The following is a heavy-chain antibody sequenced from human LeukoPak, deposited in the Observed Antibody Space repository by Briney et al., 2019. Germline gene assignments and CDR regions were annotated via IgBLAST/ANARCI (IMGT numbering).Heavy chain of an antibody. CDR2: VYYSGST. D-gene: IGHD5-24*01. CDR3: AREDGYNFRVIDY. V-gene: IGHV4-59*01. CDR1: GVSISSYY. Sequence: PSETLSLTCTVSGVSISSYYWTWIPQPPAKGLEWIGYVYYSGSTNYSPSLKSRVSISVDTSKNQFSLNLSSVTATDTAVYYCAREDGYNFRVIDYWGQGTLVTVSS. J-gene: IGHJ4*02.